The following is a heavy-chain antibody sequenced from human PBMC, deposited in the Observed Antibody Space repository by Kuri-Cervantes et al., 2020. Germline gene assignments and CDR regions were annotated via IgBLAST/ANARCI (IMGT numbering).Heavy chain of an antibody. Sequence: GESLKISCTVSGFNFGDYDVAWVRQAPGKALECIDFTRSETYGGTTQYAASVKGRFTMSRDDSKSIAYLQMNSLKTEDTAVYYCAREGITVAGSFDYWGQGTLVTVSS. CDR1: GFNFGDYD. D-gene: IGHD6-19*01. V-gene: IGHV3-49*04. CDR2: TRSETYGGTT. J-gene: IGHJ4*02. CDR3: AREGITVAGSFDY.